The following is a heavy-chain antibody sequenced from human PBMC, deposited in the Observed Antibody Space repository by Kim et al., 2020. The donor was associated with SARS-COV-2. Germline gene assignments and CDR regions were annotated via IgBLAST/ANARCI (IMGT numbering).Heavy chain of an antibody. Sequence: SVKVSCKASGGTFSSYAISWVRQAPGQGLEWMGGIIPIFGTANYAQKFQGRVTITAGESTRTACMELSSLRSEDTAGDVCARDLAGTNRSYDDSDIWGQ. J-gene: IGHJ3*02. CDR1: GGTFSSYA. V-gene: IGHV1-69*13. CDR3: ARDLAGTNRSYDDSDI. CDR2: IIPIFGTA. D-gene: IGHD4-17*01.